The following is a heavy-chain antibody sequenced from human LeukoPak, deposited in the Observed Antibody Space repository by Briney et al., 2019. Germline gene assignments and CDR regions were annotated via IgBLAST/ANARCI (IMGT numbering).Heavy chain of an antibody. CDR3: AKHGNGAFDI. Sequence: PSETLSLTCTVSGGSISSYYWSWIRQPPGKGLEWIWFIYYSGSTNYSPSLKSRVTISVDTSKNQFSLKLTSVTAADTAVYYCAKHGNGAFDIWGQGTMVTVSS. J-gene: IGHJ3*02. CDR1: GGSISSYY. CDR2: IYYSGST. D-gene: IGHD1-1*01. V-gene: IGHV4-59*08.